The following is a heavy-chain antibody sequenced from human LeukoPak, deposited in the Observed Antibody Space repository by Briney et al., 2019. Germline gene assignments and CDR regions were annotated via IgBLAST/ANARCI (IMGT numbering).Heavy chain of an antibody. D-gene: IGHD3-22*01. Sequence: SETLSLTCTVSGGSISSGGYYWSWIRQHPGKGLEWIGYIYYSGSTYYNPSLKSRVTISVDTSKNQFSLQLSSVTAADTAVYYCARSDSSGYYFDYWGQGTLVTVSS. CDR2: IYYSGST. J-gene: IGHJ4*02. CDR1: GGSISSGGYY. V-gene: IGHV4-31*03. CDR3: ARSDSSGYYFDY.